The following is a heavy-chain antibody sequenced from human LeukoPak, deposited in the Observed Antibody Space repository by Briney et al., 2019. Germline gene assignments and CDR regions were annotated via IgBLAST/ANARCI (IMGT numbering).Heavy chain of an antibody. CDR1: GGSISSYY. CDR2: IYYSGIT. D-gene: IGHD2-2*01. CDR3: ARDKYYSSTSCSPLFDY. J-gene: IGHJ4*02. Sequence: PSETLSLTCTVSGGSISSYYWSWIRQPPGKGLEWIGYIYYSGITNYNPSLKSRVTISVDTSKNQFSLKLSSLTAADTAVYYCARDKYYSSTSCSPLFDYWGQGTLVTVSS. V-gene: IGHV4-59*01.